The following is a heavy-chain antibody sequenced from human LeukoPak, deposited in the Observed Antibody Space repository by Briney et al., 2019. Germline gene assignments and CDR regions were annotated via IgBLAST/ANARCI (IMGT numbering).Heavy chain of an antibody. CDR3: ARELNYDGSGYYFDY. CDR2: IIAVTGIT. D-gene: IGHD3-22*01. J-gene: IGHJ4*02. V-gene: IGHV1-18*01. CDR1: GYSFSNFG. Sequence: ASVKVSCKASGYSFSNFGISWVRQAPGQGLEWVAWIIAVTGITNYAQKFQGRVTVTTDTSTSTAYMELRGLRSDDTAVYYCARELNYDGSGYYFDYWGQGTLVTVSS.